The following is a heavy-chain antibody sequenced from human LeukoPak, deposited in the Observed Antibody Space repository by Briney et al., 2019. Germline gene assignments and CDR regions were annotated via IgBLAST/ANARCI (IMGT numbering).Heavy chain of an antibody. CDR3: ARSLILGTDY. CDR2: ISTSGTTI. Sequence: GGSLRLSCAASGFTFSDYYMSWIRQAPGKGLEWLSCISTSGTTIYYVDSVKGRFTISRDNAKNSLYLQMNSLRAEDTAVYYCARSLILGTDYWGQGTLVTVSS. V-gene: IGHV3-11*01. CDR1: GFTFSDYY. J-gene: IGHJ4*02. D-gene: IGHD7-27*01.